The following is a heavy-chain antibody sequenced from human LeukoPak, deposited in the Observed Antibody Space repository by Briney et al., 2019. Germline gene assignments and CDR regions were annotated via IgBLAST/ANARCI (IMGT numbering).Heavy chain of an antibody. CDR3: ARHTAMGSPGRWFDP. J-gene: IGHJ5*02. Sequence: PSETLSLTCTVSGGSISRSSHYWGWVRQPPGKGLEWIGSIYYSGTTYYNPSVKSRVTISVDTSRNQFSLKLSSVTAADTGFYYCARHTAMGSPGRWFDPWGQGTLVSVSS. D-gene: IGHD2-8*01. CDR1: GGSISRSSHY. CDR2: IYYSGTT. V-gene: IGHV4-39*01.